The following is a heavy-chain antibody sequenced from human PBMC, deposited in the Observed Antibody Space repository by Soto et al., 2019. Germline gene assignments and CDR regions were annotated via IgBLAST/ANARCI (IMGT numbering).Heavy chain of an antibody. CDR2: IHVSGYT. J-gene: IGHJ5*02. D-gene: IGHD2-2*01. CDR1: GVSITSGSYS. Sequence: QLQLQESGSGLVKPSQTLSLTCTVSGVSITSGSYSWSWIRQAPGKGLEWIGNIHVSGYTSFNPSLKGRVSMSVATSKNQFSLELMSVTVADTAVYHCARGGALRPNAHVPLDPWGRGSLVTVSS. CDR3: ARGGALRPNAHVPLDP. V-gene: IGHV4-30-2*01.